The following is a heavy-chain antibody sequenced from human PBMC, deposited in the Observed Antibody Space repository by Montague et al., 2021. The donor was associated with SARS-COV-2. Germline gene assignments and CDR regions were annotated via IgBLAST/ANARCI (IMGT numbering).Heavy chain of an antibody. CDR3: ARGGTDLGSGCYYFPFAY. V-gene: IGHV4-61*01. CDR1: GGSVSSDSKY. J-gene: IGHJ4*02. Sequence: SETLSLTCSVSGGSVSSDSKYWSWIRQSPGKGLEWIGNDNNYGSTDYNPTLKIRVTISPDTTKNQFTLRLSSVTAADTAVYCWARGGTDLGSGCYYFPFAYWGQGILVTVSS. D-gene: IGHD3-10*01. CDR2: DNNYGST.